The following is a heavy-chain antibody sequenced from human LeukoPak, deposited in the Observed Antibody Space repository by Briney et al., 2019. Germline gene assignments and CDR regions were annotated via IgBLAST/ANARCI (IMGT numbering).Heavy chain of an antibody. V-gene: IGHV1-2*02. CDR3: ARASYSGWYADFDY. Sequence: ASVKVSCKASGYTFTGYYMHWVRQAPGQGLEWMGWINPNSGGTNHAQKFQGRVTMTRDTSISTAYMELSRLRSDDTAVYYCARASYSGWYADFDYWGQGTLVTVSS. D-gene: IGHD6-19*01. CDR2: INPNSGGT. CDR1: GYTFTGYY. J-gene: IGHJ4*02.